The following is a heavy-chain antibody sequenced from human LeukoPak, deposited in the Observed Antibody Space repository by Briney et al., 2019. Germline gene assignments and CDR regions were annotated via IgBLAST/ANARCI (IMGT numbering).Heavy chain of an antibody. J-gene: IGHJ5*02. CDR1: GFTVSSNY. V-gene: IGHV3-53*01. CDR2: IYSGGST. Sequence: GGSLRLSCAASGFTVSSNYMTWVRQAPGKGLEWVSIIYSGGSTYYADSVKGRFTISRDSSKNMLYLQINSLRAEDTAVYYCARASCGSCPFDPWGQGTLVTVSS. CDR3: ARASCGSCPFDP. D-gene: IGHD2-15*01.